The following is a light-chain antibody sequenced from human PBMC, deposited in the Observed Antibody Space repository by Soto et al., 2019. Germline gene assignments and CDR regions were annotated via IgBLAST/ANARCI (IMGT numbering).Light chain of an antibody. V-gene: IGKV3-15*01. J-gene: IGKJ1*01. CDR2: VAS. CDR3: QQYIDWPPT. CDR1: QSVSVN. Sequence: EIVMTQSPATLSVSPGERATLSCRASQSVSVNLAWYQQKPGQAPRLLIYVASTRATGIPARFSGSGSGTEFTLTISSLESEDFAVYYCQQYIDWPPTFGQGTKVDIK.